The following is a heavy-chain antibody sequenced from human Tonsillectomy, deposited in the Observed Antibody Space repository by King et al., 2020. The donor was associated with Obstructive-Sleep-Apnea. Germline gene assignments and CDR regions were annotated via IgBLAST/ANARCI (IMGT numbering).Heavy chain of an antibody. CDR3: TRGGYYYFDD. V-gene: IGHV4-59*08. CDR2: IYYIGNN. J-gene: IGHJ4*02. Sequence: VQLQESGPGLVKPSETLSLTCTVSGGSISTYYWSWVRQPPGKGLEWIGYIYYIGNNNYNPSLKSRVTISVDTSKNQFSLKLSSVTAADTAVYYCTRGGYYYFDDWGQGTQVTVSS. CDR1: GGSISTYY. D-gene: IGHD3-3*01.